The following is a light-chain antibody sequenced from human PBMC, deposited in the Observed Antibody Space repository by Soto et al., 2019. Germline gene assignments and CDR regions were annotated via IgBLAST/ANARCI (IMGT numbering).Light chain of an antibody. CDR3: QSYDSPKEV. V-gene: IGLV6-57*04. CDR2: EDD. Sequence: NFMLTQPHSVSESPGKTVTISCTRSSGRVASNYVQWYQQRPGSAPTTVIFEDDQRPSGVPDRFSGSIDSSSNSAFLTISGLKTEDDADYYCQSYDSPKEVFGGGTKVTVL. CDR1: SGRVASNY. J-gene: IGLJ3*02.